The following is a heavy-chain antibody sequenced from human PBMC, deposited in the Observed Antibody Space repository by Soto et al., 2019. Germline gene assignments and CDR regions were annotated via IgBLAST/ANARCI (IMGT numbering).Heavy chain of an antibody. CDR3: ARERGVVTAIPYYYYYGMDA. CDR1: GCSISSYY. D-gene: IGHD2-21*02. CDR2: IYTSGST. J-gene: IGHJ6*02. Sequence: XETLSLTCTVSGCSISSYYWSWIRQPAGRGLEWIGRIYTSGSTNYNPSLKSRVTMSVDTSKNQFSLKLSSVTAADTAVYYCARERGVVTAIPYYYYYGMDAWGQGTTVTVSS. V-gene: IGHV4-4*07.